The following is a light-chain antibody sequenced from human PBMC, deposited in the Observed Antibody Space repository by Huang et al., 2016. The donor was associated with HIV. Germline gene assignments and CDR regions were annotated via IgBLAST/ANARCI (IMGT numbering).Light chain of an antibody. Sequence: DIIMTQSPDSLAVSLGERATLNCRSSQSVYSSSTSKDYLAWFQQKPGQPPRLLLFWASTREAGVPDRFTGSGSGTHFTLTIASLEAEDAAIYYCQQYYSSPQTFGRGTRVEVK. CDR3: QQYYSSPQT. J-gene: IGKJ4*01. CDR1: QSVYSSSTSKDY. V-gene: IGKV4-1*01. CDR2: WAS.